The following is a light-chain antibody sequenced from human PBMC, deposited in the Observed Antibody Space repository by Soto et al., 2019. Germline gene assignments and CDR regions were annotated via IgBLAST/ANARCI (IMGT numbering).Light chain of an antibody. Sequence: QLVLAQPPSASGTPGQRVTISCSGSSSNIGSNTVTWYQQLPGTAPNLLIYNNDKRPSGVPDRFSGSKSGTSASLAISGLQSEDEAGYFCAAWDDSLKGYVFGSGTKVTVL. CDR2: NND. V-gene: IGLV1-44*01. J-gene: IGLJ1*01. CDR3: AAWDDSLKGYV. CDR1: SSNIGSNT.